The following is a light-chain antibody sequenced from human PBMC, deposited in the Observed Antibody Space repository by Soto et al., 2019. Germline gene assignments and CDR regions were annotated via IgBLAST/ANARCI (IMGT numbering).Light chain of an antibody. J-gene: IGLJ2*01. CDR2: EVT. CDR1: SSDLGAANY. V-gene: IGLV2-8*01. CDR3: SSNVGTKTMV. Sequence: QSVLTQPPSASGSPGQSVTISCTGTSSDLGAANYVSWYLQHPGKAPKLLIYEVTKRPSGVPDCFSGSKSGNTASLRVSGLQAEDEADYYCSSNVGTKTMVFGGGTKLTVL.